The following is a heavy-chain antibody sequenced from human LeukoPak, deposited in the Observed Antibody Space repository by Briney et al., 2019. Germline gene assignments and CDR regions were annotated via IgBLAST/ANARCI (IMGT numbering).Heavy chain of an antibody. V-gene: IGHV3-64*01. CDR3: AREESDPELRFLEGSLGAFDI. J-gene: IGHJ3*02. CDR2: ISSNGGST. CDR1: GFTFSSYA. D-gene: IGHD3-3*01. Sequence: PGGSLRLSCAASGFTFSSYAMHWVRQAPGKGLEYVSAISSNGGSTYYANSVKGRFTISRDNSKNTLYLQMGSLRAEDMAVYYCAREESDPELRFLEGSLGAFDIWGQGTMVTVSS.